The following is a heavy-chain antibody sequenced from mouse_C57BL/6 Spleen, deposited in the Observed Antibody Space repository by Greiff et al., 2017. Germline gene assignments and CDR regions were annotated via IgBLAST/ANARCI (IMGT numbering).Heavy chain of an antibody. V-gene: IGHV3-6*01. CDR2: ISYDGSN. CDR3: ARALYSNWYFDV. J-gene: IGHJ1*03. Sequence: EVKLVESGPGLVKPSQSLSLTCSVTGYSITSGYYWNWIRQFPGNKLEWMGYISYDGSNNYNPSLKNRISITRDTSKNQFFLKLNSVTTEDTATYYCARALYSNWYFDVWGTGTTVTVSS. CDR1: GYSITSGYY. D-gene: IGHD2-5*01.